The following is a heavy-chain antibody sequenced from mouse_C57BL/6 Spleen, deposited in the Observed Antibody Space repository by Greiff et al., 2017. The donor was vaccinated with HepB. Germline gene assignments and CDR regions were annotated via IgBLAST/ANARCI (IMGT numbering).Heavy chain of an antibody. CDR1: GYTFTSYW. CDR3: ARSWYYGSSYDYFDY. V-gene: IGHV1-64*01. Sequence: QVQLQQPGAELVKPGASVKLSCKASGYTFTSYWMHWVKQRPGQGLEWIGMIHPNSGSTNYNEKFKSKATLTVDKSSSTAYMQLSSLTSEDSAVYYCARSWYYGSSYDYFDYWGQCTTLTVSS. CDR2: IHPNSGST. D-gene: IGHD1-1*01. J-gene: IGHJ2*01.